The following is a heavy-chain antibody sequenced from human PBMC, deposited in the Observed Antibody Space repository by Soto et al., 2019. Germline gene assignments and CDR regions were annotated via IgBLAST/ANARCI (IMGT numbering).Heavy chain of an antibody. CDR1: GGSISSGGYS. Sequence: QLQLQESGSGLVKPSQTLSLTCAVSGGSISSGGYSWSWIRQPPGKGLEWIGYIYHSGSTYYNPSLQGRVTTSVDRSTNQFSLKLSSVTAADTAVYYCARSRAATHRAWFDPWGQGTLVTVSS. V-gene: IGHV4-30-2*01. J-gene: IGHJ5*02. D-gene: IGHD2-15*01. CDR2: IYHSGST. CDR3: ARSRAATHRAWFDP.